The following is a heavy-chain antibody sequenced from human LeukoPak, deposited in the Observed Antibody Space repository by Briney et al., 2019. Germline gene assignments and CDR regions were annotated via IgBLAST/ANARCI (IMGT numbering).Heavy chain of an antibody. CDR3: AKNGVVITYYFDY. V-gene: IGHV3-30*02. J-gene: IGHJ4*02. CDR1: GFTFSSYW. Sequence: GGSLRLSCAASGFTFSSYWMHWVRQAPGKGLEWVAFIRYDGSNKYYADSVKGRFTISRDNSKNTLYLQMNSLRAEDTAVYYCAKNGVVITYYFDYWGQGTLVTVSS. D-gene: IGHD3-3*01. CDR2: IRYDGSNK.